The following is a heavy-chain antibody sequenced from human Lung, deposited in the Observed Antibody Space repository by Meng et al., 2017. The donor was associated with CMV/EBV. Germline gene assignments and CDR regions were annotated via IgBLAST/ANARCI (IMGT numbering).Heavy chain of an antibody. Sequence: GGSLRLXCAASGFSFSSYGMSWVRQAPGKRLEWLSAITGSGDDTYYADSVRGRFTISRDNSKNTLSLQMNSLRDEDTALYYCAKAGRYCTGASCYPNWFDPWXLGAXVTVSS. D-gene: IGHD2-2*01. CDR3: AKAGRYCTGASCYPNWFDP. CDR1: GFSFSSYG. CDR2: ITGSGDDT. V-gene: IGHV3-23*01. J-gene: IGHJ5*02.